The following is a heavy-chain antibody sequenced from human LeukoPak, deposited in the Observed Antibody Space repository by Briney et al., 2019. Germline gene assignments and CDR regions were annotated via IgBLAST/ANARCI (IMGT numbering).Heavy chain of an antibody. CDR3: ARATRRRDYDTLTRSPYYYYYMDV. CDR1: GGSFSGYY. CDR2: INHSGST. V-gene: IGHV4-34*01. J-gene: IGHJ6*03. Sequence: SETLSLTCAVYGGSFSGYYWSWIRQPPGKGLEWIGEINHSGSTNYNPSLKSRVTISVDTSKNQFSLKLSSVTAADTAVYYCARATRRRDYDTLTRSPYYYYYMDVWGKGTTVTVSS. D-gene: IGHD3-9*01.